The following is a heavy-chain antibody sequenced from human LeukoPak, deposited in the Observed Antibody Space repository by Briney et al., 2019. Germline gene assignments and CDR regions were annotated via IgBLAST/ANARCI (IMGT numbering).Heavy chain of an antibody. CDR2: INPNSGGT. J-gene: IGHJ4*02. D-gene: IGHD2-21*02. Sequence: ASVKVSCKASGYTFTGYYTHWVRQAPGQGLEWMGWINPNSGGTNYAQKFQGRVTMTRDTSISTAYMELSRLRSDDTAVYYCARVSNCGGDCYTFDYWGQGTLVTVSS. CDR3: ARVSNCGGDCYTFDY. CDR1: GYTFTGYY. V-gene: IGHV1-2*02.